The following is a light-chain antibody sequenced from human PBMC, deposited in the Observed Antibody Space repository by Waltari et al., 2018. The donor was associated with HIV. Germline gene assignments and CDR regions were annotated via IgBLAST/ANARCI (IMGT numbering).Light chain of an antibody. CDR2: AVS. CDR3: SSFASQGTLM. CDR1: RHQIDFYNF. V-gene: IGLV2-14*01. J-gene: IGLJ3*02. Sequence: QSPLSQPASVSGSPGQSIPIPCTGVRHQIDFYNFFSWYQQPPGKAPQLILSAVSGRPSGVSSRFSGSKSGVTASLTISGLQAEDEATYFCSSFASQGTLMFGGGTKLTVL.